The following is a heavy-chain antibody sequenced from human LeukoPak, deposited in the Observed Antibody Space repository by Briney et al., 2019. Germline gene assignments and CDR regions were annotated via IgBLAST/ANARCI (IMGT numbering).Heavy chain of an antibody. CDR1: GFTPSSYA. V-gene: IGHV3-23*01. D-gene: IGHD2-2*01. Sequence: GGSLRLSCAASGFTPSSYAMSWVRQAPGKGLEWVSAISGGDAITYYADSVKGRFTISRDNSKNTLYLQMNSLRAEDTALYYCVKDAVVVPTGWLDPWGQGTLVTVSS. J-gene: IGHJ5*02. CDR2: ISGGDAIT. CDR3: VKDAVVVPTGWLDP.